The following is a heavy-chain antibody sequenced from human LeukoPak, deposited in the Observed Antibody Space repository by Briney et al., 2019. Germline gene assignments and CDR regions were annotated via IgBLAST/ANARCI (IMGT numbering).Heavy chain of an antibody. CDR1: GFTFSSDY. J-gene: IGHJ4*02. CDR2: ISNDGSDT. V-gene: IGHV3-74*01. CDR3: ARRDY. Sequence: GSLRLSCAASGFTFSSDYMNWVRQAPGKGLVWVSRISNDGSDTSYADSVKGRFTISRDNAKTTLYLQMNSLRAEDTAVYYCARRDYWGQGALVTVSS.